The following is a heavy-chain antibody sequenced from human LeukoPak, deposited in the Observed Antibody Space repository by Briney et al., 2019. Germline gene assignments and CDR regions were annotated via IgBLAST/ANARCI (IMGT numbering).Heavy chain of an antibody. CDR2: ISAYNGDT. D-gene: IGHD3-22*01. CDR3: ARQLPYYYDSSGRYAFEI. CDR1: GYTFSSYG. J-gene: IGHJ3*02. Sequence: ASVKVSCKASGYTFSSYGISWVRQAPGQGPEWMGWISAYNGDTNYAQKLQGRVTMTTVTSTSTAYMELRSLRSDDTAVYYCARQLPYYYDSSGRYAFEIWGQGTKVTVSS. V-gene: IGHV1-18*01.